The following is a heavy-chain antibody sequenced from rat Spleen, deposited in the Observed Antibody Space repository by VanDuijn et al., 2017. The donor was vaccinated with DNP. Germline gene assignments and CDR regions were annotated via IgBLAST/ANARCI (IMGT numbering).Heavy chain of an antibody. CDR2: INKESGTI. CDR1: GFNFNDNW. V-gene: IGHV4-2*01. Sequence: EVKLVESGGGLVQPGRSLKLSCAASGFNFNDNWMGWVRQAPGKGLEWIGEINKESGTIIYSPSLKDKFTISRDNAQNTLYLQMSKLGSEDTAIYYCAKGPNYGGWSDYFDYWGQGTLVTVSS. D-gene: IGHD1-11*01. CDR3: AKGPNYGGWSDYFDY. J-gene: IGHJ3*01.